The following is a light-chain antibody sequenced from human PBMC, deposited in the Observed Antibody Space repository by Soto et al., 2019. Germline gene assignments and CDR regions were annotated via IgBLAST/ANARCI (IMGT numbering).Light chain of an antibody. CDR3: QQYGNSPPLT. V-gene: IGKV3-20*01. CDR1: QSLSRTY. Sequence: EIVLTQSPGTLSLSPGERATLSCRASQSLSRTYLAWYQQKPGQAPRLLIYDASYRATGIPDRFSGSGSGTHFTLTISRLEPEDFEVYYCQQYGNSPPLTFGQGTRLEIK. J-gene: IGKJ5*01. CDR2: DAS.